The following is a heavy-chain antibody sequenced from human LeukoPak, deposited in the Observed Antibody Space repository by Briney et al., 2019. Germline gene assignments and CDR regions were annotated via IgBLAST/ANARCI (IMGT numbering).Heavy chain of an antibody. J-gene: IGHJ4*02. CDR2: IYYSGST. CDR1: GGSISSNGYY. Sequence: PSETLSLTCTVSGGSISSNGYYWGWIRQPPGKGLELIGNIYYSGSTFYNPSLKSRVTISVDTSKNQFSLRLSSVTAADTAVYYYARLSYESSGYPDYWGQGTLVTVSS. V-gene: IGHV4-39*01. D-gene: IGHD3-22*01. CDR3: ARLSYESSGYPDY.